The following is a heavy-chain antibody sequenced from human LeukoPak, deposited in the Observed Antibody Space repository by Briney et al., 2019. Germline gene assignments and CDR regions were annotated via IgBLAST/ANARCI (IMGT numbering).Heavy chain of an antibody. CDR3: AKYYYDSSGRGNDAFDV. V-gene: IGHV3-23*01. CDR1: GFTFSSYA. CDR2: ISGSGMFT. Sequence: PGGSLRLSCAASGFTFSSYAMSWVRQAPGKGLEWVSSISGSGMFTYYADSVKGRFTISRDKSENTLYLQMSSLRAEDTATFYCAKYYYDSSGRGNDAFDVWGQGTMVTVSS. J-gene: IGHJ3*01. D-gene: IGHD3-22*01.